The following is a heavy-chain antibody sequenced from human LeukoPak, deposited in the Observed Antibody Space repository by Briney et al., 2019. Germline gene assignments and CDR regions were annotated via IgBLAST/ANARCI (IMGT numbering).Heavy chain of an antibody. D-gene: IGHD4-17*01. CDR2: ISAYNGNT. V-gene: IGHV1-18*01. J-gene: IGHJ6*02. Sequence: GASVKVSCKASGYTFTSYGISWVRQAPGQGLEWMGWISAYNGNTNYAQKLQGRVTMTTDTSTSTAYMELRSLRSDDTAVYYCARAGERDYGHYMNGMDVWGQGTTVTVSS. CDR1: GYTFTSYG. CDR3: ARAGERDYGHYMNGMDV.